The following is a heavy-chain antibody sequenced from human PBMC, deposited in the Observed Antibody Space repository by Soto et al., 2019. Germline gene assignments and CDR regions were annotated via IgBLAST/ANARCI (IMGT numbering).Heavy chain of an antibody. V-gene: IGHV3-30-3*01. J-gene: IGHJ2*01. CDR1: GFTFSTYS. CDR3: AWQDTSGWNAECYFDL. D-gene: IGHD6-19*01. CDR2: ISYNGNNK. Sequence: QVQLVESGGAVVQPGTSLRLSCAASGFTFSTYSMHWVRQAPGKGLEWVAFISYNGNNKYYAGSVEGRFTVTRDMSKNGLDLQMNGLRAEDTDVYYCAWQDTSGWNAECYFDLWGRGTLVIVSS.